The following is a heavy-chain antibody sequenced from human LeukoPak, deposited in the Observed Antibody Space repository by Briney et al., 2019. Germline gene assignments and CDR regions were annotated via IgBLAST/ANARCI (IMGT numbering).Heavy chain of an antibody. CDR2: ITNGGENT. Sequence: AGGSLRLSCAASGFTFSIFGMSWIRQAPGKGLERVSGITNGGENTYYADSVKGRFTISRDNSKNTLFLQMNSLRAEDTAVYYCAKGTKGFDYWGQGTLVTVSS. CDR1: GFTFSIFG. CDR3: AKGTKGFDY. J-gene: IGHJ4*02. V-gene: IGHV3-23*01.